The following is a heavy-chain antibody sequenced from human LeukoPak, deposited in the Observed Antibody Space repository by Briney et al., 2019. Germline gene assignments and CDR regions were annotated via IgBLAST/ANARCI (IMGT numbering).Heavy chain of an antibody. CDR3: ARLRTTGTFDY. Sequence: GGSLRLSCAASGFTFSDYYMSWIRQAPGEGLEWGSYISSSGSTIYYADSVKGRFTISRDNAKNSLYLQMNSLRAEDTALYYCARLRTTGTFDYWGQGTLLTVSS. CDR1: GFTFSDYY. V-gene: IGHV3-11*04. D-gene: IGHD1-1*01. CDR2: ISSSGSTI. J-gene: IGHJ4*02.